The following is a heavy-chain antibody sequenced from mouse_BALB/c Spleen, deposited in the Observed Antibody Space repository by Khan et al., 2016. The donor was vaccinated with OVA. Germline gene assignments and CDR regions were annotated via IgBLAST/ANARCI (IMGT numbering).Heavy chain of an antibody. V-gene: IGHV3-2*02. J-gene: IGHJ4*01. CDR1: GYSITSDYA. CDR3: ARYGSRYNYAMDY. D-gene: IGHD2-2*01. Sequence: EVELVESGPGLVKPSQSLSLTCTVTGYSITSDYAWNWIRQFPGNKLEWMGYISSSGSTNYNPALKSRISITRDTSKNQFFLPLNSVTTEDTATYYCARYGSRYNYAMDYWGQGTSVTVSS. CDR2: ISSSGST.